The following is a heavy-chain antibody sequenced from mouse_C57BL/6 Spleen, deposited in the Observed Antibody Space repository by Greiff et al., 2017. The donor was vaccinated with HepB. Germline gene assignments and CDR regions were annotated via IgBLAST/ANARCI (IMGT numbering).Heavy chain of an antibody. Sequence: EVKLVESGEGLVKPGGSLKLSCAASGFTFSSYAMSWVRQTPEKRLEWVAYISSGGDYIYYADTVKGRFTISRDNARKTLYLQMSSLKSEDTAMYYCTRDLGAGRDYWGQGTTLTVSS. CDR3: TRDLGAGRDY. V-gene: IGHV5-9-1*02. CDR1: GFTFSSYA. D-gene: IGHD3-3*01. J-gene: IGHJ2*01. CDR2: ISSGGDYI.